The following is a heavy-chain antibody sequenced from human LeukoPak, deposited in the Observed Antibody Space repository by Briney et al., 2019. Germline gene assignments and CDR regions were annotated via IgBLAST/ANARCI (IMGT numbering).Heavy chain of an antibody. Sequence: PGGSLRLSCAASGFAFSSFAMGWVRQSPGKGLQWLSINGGGNTTFYADSVKGRFTISRDNSKNTLYLQMNSLRAEDTAVYYCAKGTAAAGYWGQGTLVTVSS. CDR2: INGGGNTT. D-gene: IGHD6-13*01. J-gene: IGHJ4*02. CDR3: AKGTAAAGY. CDR1: GFAFSSFA. V-gene: IGHV3-23*01.